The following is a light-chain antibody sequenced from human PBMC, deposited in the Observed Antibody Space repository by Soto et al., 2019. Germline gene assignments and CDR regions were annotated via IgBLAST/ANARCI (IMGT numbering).Light chain of an antibody. CDR1: SSNLGSNT. Sequence: QSVLTQPPSASGTPGQRVTISCSGGSSNLGSNTVNWYQQLPGTAPKLFIYIDNQRPSGVPDRFSGSKSGTSASLAISGLQSDDEAEYYCAAWDDSRNGPVFGGGTKVTV. CDR2: IDN. J-gene: IGLJ2*01. V-gene: IGLV1-44*01. CDR3: AAWDDSRNGPV.